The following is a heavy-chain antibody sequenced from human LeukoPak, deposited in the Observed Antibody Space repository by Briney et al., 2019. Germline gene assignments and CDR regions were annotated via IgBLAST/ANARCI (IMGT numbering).Heavy chain of an antibody. CDR2: ISGSGGST. V-gene: IGHV3-23*01. Sequence: GGSLRLSCAASGFTFSSYGMSWVRQAPGKGLEWVSAISGSGGSTYYADSVKGRFTVSRDSAGKSMFLQMDSLTVEDAAVYYCARFDFVYNARWRDNFDRYYYMDVWGKGTTVMISS. D-gene: IGHD5-24*01. CDR1: GFTFSSYG. J-gene: IGHJ6*03. CDR3: ARFDFVYNARWRDNFDRYYYMDV.